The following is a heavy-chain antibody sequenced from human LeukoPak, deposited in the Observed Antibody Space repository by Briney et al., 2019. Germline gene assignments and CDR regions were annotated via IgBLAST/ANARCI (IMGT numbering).Heavy chain of an antibody. D-gene: IGHD6-13*01. CDR1: GGSFSGYY. Sequence: SETLSLTCAVYGGSFSGYYWSWIRQPPGKGLEWIGEINHSGSTNYNPSLKSRATISVDTSKNQFSLKLSSVTAADTAVYYCASGTPGYSSSWYLYWGQGTLVTVSS. CDR2: INHSGST. J-gene: IGHJ4*02. CDR3: ASGTPGYSSSWYLY. V-gene: IGHV4-34*01.